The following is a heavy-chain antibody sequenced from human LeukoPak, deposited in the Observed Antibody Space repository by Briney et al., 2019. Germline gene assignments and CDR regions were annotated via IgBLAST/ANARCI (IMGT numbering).Heavy chain of an antibody. CDR1: GFTFSSYD. Sequence: GGSLRLSCAASGFTFSSYDMHWVRQATGKVLEWVSAIGTAGDTYYPGSVKGRFTISRENAKNSLYLQMNSLRAGDTAVYYCARGRSPAVYHDAFDIWGQGTMVTVSS. CDR3: ARGRSPAVYHDAFDI. J-gene: IGHJ3*02. CDR2: IGTAGDT. V-gene: IGHV3-13*01. D-gene: IGHD6-13*01.